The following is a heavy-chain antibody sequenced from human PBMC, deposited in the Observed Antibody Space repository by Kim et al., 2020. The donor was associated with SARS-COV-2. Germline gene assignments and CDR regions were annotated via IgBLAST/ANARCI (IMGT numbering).Heavy chain of an antibody. CDR2: ISWNSGSI. J-gene: IGHJ4*02. V-gene: IGHV3-9*01. CDR1: GFTFDDYA. Sequence: GGSLRLSCAASGFTFDDYAMHWVRQAPGKGLEWVSGISWNSGSIGYADSVKGRFTISRDNAKNSLYLQMNSLRAEDTASYYCAKDILSGWPDYWGQGTLVTVSS. CDR3: AKDILSGWPDY. D-gene: IGHD6-19*01.